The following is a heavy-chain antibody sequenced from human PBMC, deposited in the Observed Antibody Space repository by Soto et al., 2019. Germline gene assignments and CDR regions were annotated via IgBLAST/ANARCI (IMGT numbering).Heavy chain of an antibody. Sequence: AGGSLRLSCAASGFTFSSYWMHWVRQAPGEGLMWVSRINPDGSTTSYADSVKGRFTISRDNAKNTLYLQMNSLRVEDTAVYYCARVQTTVTTPGMDVWGQGATVTLSS. CDR2: INPDGSTT. J-gene: IGHJ6*02. D-gene: IGHD4-4*01. CDR1: GFTFSSYW. V-gene: IGHV3-74*01. CDR3: ARVQTTVTTPGMDV.